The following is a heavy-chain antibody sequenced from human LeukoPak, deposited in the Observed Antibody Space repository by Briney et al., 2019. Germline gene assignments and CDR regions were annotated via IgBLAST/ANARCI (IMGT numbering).Heavy chain of an antibody. D-gene: IGHD5-24*01. V-gene: IGHV1-46*01. CDR2: INPSGGST. Sequence: ASVKVSCKASGYTFTSYDINWVRQATGQGLEWMGIINPSGGSTTYAQAFQGRVTMTRDTSTSTVYMELRSLRSEDTAVYYCARDPRGDGYNPDYWGQGTLVTVSS. J-gene: IGHJ4*02. CDR3: ARDPRGDGYNPDY. CDR1: GYTFTSYD.